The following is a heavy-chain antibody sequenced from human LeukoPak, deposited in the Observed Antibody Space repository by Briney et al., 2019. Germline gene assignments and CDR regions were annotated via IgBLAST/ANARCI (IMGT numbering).Heavy chain of an antibody. CDR3: ARVRGWKYFDY. D-gene: IGHD1-1*01. Sequence: GGSLRLSCAASGLTVSSNYMSWVRQAPGKGLDWVSVIYSGGTTYYADSVKGRFTISRDNSKNTLSLQMNSLRAEDTAMYYCARVRGWKYFDYWGQGTLVTVSS. CDR2: IYSGGTT. CDR1: GLTVSSNY. V-gene: IGHV3-66*01. J-gene: IGHJ4*02.